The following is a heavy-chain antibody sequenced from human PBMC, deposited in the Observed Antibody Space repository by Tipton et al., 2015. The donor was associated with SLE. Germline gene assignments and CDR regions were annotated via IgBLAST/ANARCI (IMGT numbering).Heavy chain of an antibody. D-gene: IGHD3-22*01. Sequence: SLRLSCTASGFTLSIYGMHWVRQAPGRGLEWVALIWYDGSNKYYVDSVKGRFTISRDNSKNTADLQMNSLRAEDTAVYYCVRGGDYYDSSGNDAFDIWGQGTMVTVSS. CDR3: VRGGDYYDSSGNDAFDI. CDR1: GFTLSIYG. J-gene: IGHJ3*02. CDR2: IWYDGSNK. V-gene: IGHV3-33*01.